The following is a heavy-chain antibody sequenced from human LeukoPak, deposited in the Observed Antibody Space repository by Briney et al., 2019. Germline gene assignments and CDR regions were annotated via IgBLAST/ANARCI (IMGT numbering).Heavy chain of an antibody. CDR3: ARVPHDSSGYYYEGMYY. D-gene: IGHD3-22*01. V-gene: IGHV4-38-2*02. CDR1: GYSISSGYY. J-gene: IGHJ4*02. CDR2: IYHSGST. Sequence: SETLSLTCTVSGYSISSGYYWGWIRQPPGKGLEWIGSIYHSGSTYYNPSLKSRVTISVDTSKNQFSLKLSSVTAADTAVYYCARVPHDSSGYYYEGMYYWGQGTLVTVSS.